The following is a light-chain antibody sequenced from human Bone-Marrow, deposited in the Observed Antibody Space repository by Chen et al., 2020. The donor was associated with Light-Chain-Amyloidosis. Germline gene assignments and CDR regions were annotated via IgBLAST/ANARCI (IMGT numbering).Light chain of an antibody. CDR3: QHHDNLPLT. Sequence: DIQMTQSPSSLSASVGDRVTITCRASQSISSYLNWYQQKPGKAPKLLIYDASNLETGVPSRFIGSGSGTDFTCTISGLQPEDIATYYCQHHDNLPLTFGGGTKVEI. V-gene: IGKV1-33*01. CDR2: DAS. CDR1: QSISSY. J-gene: IGKJ4*01.